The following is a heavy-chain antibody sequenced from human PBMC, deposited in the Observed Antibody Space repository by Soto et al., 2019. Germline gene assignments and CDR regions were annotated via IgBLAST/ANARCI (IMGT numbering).Heavy chain of an antibody. CDR1: GGSISSYY. CDR3: ASTTKYSSSWYPT. Sequence: PSETLSLTCTVSGGSISSYYWSWIRQPPGKGLEWIGYIYYSGSTNYNPSLKSRVTISVDTSKNQFSLKLSSVTAADTAVYYCASTTKYSSSWYPTWGQGTLVTVSS. J-gene: IGHJ4*02. D-gene: IGHD6-13*01. CDR2: IYYSGST. V-gene: IGHV4-59*08.